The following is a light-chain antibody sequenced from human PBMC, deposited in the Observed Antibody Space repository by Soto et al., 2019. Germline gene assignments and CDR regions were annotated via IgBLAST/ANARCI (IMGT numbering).Light chain of an antibody. V-gene: IGLV2-14*01. CDR2: EVS. CDR1: SSDVGGYNY. Sequence: QSALTQPASVSGSPGQSITISCTGTSSDVGGYNYVSWYQQHPGEAPKLLIYEVSDRPSGVSNRFSGSKSGNTASLTISGLQAEDESDHYCCSYTSTSTYVFGTGTKLTVL. CDR3: CSYTSTSTYV. J-gene: IGLJ1*01.